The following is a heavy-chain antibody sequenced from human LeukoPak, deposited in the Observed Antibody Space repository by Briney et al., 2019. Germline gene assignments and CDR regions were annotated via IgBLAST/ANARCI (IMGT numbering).Heavy chain of an antibody. D-gene: IGHD6-6*01. CDR3: ARVFRSITARLDFDY. J-gene: IGHJ4*02. Sequence: GASVKVSCKASGYTFTGYYMHWVRQAPGQGLEWMGWINPNSGGTNYAQKFQGRVTMTRDTSITTAYMELSRLRSDDTAVYYCARVFRSITARLDFDYWGQGTLVTVSS. V-gene: IGHV1-2*02. CDR1: GYTFTGYY. CDR2: INPNSGGT.